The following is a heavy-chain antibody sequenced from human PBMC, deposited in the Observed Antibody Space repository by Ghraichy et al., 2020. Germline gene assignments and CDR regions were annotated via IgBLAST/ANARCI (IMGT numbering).Heavy chain of an antibody. V-gene: IGHV3-74*01. CDR3: AREPIGGFDY. CDR2: INSDGSST. CDR1: GFTFSSYW. Sequence: GESLNISCAASGFTFSSYWMHWVRQAPGKGLVWVSRINSDGSSTSYADSGKGRFTISRDNAKNTLYLQMNSLRAEDTAVYYCAREPIGGFDYWGQGTLVTVSS. J-gene: IGHJ4*02.